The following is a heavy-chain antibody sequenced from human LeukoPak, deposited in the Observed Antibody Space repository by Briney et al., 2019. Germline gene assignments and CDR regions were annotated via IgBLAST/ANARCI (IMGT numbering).Heavy chain of an antibody. Sequence: SETLSLTCTVSGGSITSDKKYWSWIRQPAGKGLEWIGRVYATGSTKYNPSLEGRVTISVDTSKNQFTLNLGAVTAADTAVYYCGTEYGSSWTYWYFDLWGRGTLVTVSS. D-gene: IGHD6-13*01. CDR1: GGSITSDKKY. J-gene: IGHJ2*01. CDR2: VYATGST. V-gene: IGHV4-61*02. CDR3: GTEYGSSWTYWYFDL.